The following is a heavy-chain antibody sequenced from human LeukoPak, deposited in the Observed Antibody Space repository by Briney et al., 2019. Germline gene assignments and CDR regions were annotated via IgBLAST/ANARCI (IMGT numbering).Heavy chain of an antibody. J-gene: IGHJ6*03. CDR2: ISGSSAAI. Sequence: GGSLRLSCAAAGFSFSNYAMNWVRQAPGKGLEWVSYISGSSAAIYYADSVEGRFTISRDKAKNSLYLQMNSLRAEDTAVYYCARDPSRGYNYYSYMDVWGKGTTVTVSS. D-gene: IGHD6-13*01. CDR1: GFSFSNYA. CDR3: ARDPSRGYNYYSYMDV. V-gene: IGHV3-48*01.